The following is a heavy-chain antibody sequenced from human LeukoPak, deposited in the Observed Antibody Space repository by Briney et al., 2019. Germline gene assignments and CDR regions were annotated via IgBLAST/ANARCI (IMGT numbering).Heavy chain of an antibody. J-gene: IGHJ4*02. CDR2: IIPIFGTA. CDR1: GGTFSSYA. V-gene: IGHV1-69*05. Sequence: ASVKVSCKASGGTFSSYAISWVRQAPGQGLEWMGGIIPIFGTANYAQKFQGRVTITTDESTSTAYMELSSLRSEDTAVYYCARGWSTYLFFDYWGQGTLVTVSS. CDR3: ARGWSTYLFFDY. D-gene: IGHD5/OR15-5a*01.